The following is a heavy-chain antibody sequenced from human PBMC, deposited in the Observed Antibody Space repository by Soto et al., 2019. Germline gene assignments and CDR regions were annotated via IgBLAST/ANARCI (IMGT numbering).Heavy chain of an antibody. CDR3: ARRYGALFDY. V-gene: IGHV4-59*08. CDR2: IYYSGST. J-gene: IGHJ4*02. CDR1: GGSISSYY. D-gene: IGHD4-17*01. Sequence: QVQLQESGPGLVKPSETLSLTCTVSGGSISSYYWSWIRQPPGKGLEWIGYIYYSGSTNYNPSLKXRVTISVETSKNQFSLKLSSVTAADTAVYYCARRYGALFDYWGQGTLVTVSS.